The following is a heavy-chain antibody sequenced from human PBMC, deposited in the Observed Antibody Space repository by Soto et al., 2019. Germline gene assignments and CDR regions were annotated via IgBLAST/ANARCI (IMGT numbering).Heavy chain of an antibody. D-gene: IGHD6-19*01. V-gene: IGHV3-7*01. CDR1: GFTFSSYW. Sequence: GGSLRLSCAASGFTFSSYWMSWVRQAPGKGLEWVANIKQDGSEKYYVDSVKGRFTISRDNAKNSLYLQMNSLRAEDTAVYYCARDSDWIAVAGIDYWGQGTLVTVSS. CDR2: IKQDGSEK. CDR3: ARDSDWIAVAGIDY. J-gene: IGHJ4*02.